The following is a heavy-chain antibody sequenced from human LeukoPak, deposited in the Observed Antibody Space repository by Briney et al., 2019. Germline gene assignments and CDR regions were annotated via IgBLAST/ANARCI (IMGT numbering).Heavy chain of an antibody. D-gene: IGHD2-15*01. CDR3: ARDRSRVGYCSGGSCGAFDI. J-gene: IGHJ3*02. Sequence: GGSLRLSCAASGFTFSSYSMNWVRQAPGKGLEWVSSISSSSYIYYADSVKGRFTISRDNAKNSLYLQMNSLRAEDTAVYYCARDRSRVGYCSGGSCGAFDIWGQGTMVTVSS. CDR1: GFTFSSYS. V-gene: IGHV3-21*01. CDR2: ISSSSYI.